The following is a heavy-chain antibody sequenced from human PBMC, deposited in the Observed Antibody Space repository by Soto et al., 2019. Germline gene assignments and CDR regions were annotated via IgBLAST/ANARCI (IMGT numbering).Heavy chain of an antibody. D-gene: IGHD1-1*01. CDR1: GFTFNAYW. J-gene: IGHJ4*02. V-gene: IGHV3-74*01. CDR3: ARGPRVSSTGTGAQ. CDR2: ISDDGSTA. Sequence: GSLIVSCACSGFTFNAYWMHLVRQVPGKGLTWVSRISDDGSTATYADSVKGRFVISRDNAKNSLYLEMNTLRADDSGLYYCARGPRVSSTGTGAQWGRGTLVTVSS.